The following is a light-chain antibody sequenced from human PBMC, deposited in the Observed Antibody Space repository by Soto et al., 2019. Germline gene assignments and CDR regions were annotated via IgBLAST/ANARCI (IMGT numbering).Light chain of an antibody. J-gene: IGKJ1*01. Sequence: EIVLTQSPATLSSSPGETATLSCRASESVSSSYLASYQQKPGQAPRLLIFGASSRATGTPDRFSGSGSGTDFTLTISRLEPEDFAVYYCQQYGSSPPWTFGQGTKVDI. CDR1: ESVSSSY. CDR2: GAS. CDR3: QQYGSSPPWT. V-gene: IGKV3-20*01.